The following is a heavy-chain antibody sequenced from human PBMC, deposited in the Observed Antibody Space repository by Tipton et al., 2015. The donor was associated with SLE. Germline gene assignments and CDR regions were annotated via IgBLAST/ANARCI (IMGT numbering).Heavy chain of an antibody. D-gene: IGHD5-18*01. CDR3: ARRVLGYTYRPDAFDS. V-gene: IGHV5-51*03. CDR2: IYPGDSDT. J-gene: IGHJ3*02. Sequence: QLVQSGAEVKKPGESLKISCKGSGYSFTNYWIGWVRQMPGKGLEWMGIIYPGDSDTRYSPSFQGQVTISADKSISTAYLQWSSLKASDTAMYYCARRVLGYTYRPDAFDSWGQGTMVIVSS. CDR1: GYSFTNYW.